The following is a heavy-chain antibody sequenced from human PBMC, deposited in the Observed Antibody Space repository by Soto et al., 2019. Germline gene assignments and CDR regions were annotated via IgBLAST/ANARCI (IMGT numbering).Heavy chain of an antibody. V-gene: IGHV1-18*04. CDR1: GYTFTHYG. CDR3: ARDVPGSGVPVWDY. Sequence: QIQLVQSGAEMKKPGASVKVSCKPSGYTFTHYGVSWLRQAPGQGLEWMGWISAYNGNTDYAHKFQGRVALTTDTSTSTAYMELRGLSSDDTTVYYCARDVPGSGVPVWDYWGQGTLVTVSS. D-gene: IGHD2-15*01. CDR2: ISAYNGNT. J-gene: IGHJ4*02.